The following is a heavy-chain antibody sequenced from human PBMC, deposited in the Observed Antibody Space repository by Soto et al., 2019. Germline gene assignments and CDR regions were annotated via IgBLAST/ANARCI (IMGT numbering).Heavy chain of an antibody. CDR2: MDNSGNT. V-gene: IGHV4-31*03. CDR3: ARDPGRSSSSGTYYSGMDV. CDR1: GGSISSGGSY. Sequence: KPSETLSLTCTVSGGSISSGGSYWSWIRQHSGKGLEWIGYMDNSGNTYYNPSLKGRVTISLDTSKSQFSLELTSVTATDTAVYFCARDPGRSSSSGTYYSGMDVWGQGTTVTVSS. J-gene: IGHJ6*02. D-gene: IGHD6-6*01.